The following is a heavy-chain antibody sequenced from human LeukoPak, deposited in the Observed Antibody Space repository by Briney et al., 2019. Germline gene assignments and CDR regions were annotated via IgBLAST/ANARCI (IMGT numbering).Heavy chain of an antibody. Sequence: SVKVSCKASGGTFSSYAISWVRQAPGQGLEWMGGIIPIFGTANYAQKFQGKVTITADESASTAYMELSSLRSEDTAIYYCARGWDYDSGGRPTAYVYWGQGTLVSVSS. CDR2: IIPIFGTA. V-gene: IGHV1-69*13. CDR3: ARGWDYDSGGRPTAYVY. D-gene: IGHD3-22*01. J-gene: IGHJ4*02. CDR1: GGTFSSYA.